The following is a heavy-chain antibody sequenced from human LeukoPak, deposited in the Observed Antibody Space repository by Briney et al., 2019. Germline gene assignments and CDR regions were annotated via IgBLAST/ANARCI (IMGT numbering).Heavy chain of an antibody. CDR1: VFSPSTND. Sequence: PGGSLRLSCAASVFSPSTNDMSCGSQAPGKGLEWVSVIYSGGTTYYADSVKGRFTISRDNTKNTLHLQMNSLRAEDTAVYYCAKDKYRYAHEVSWGQGTLITVSS. D-gene: IGHD2-2*01. V-gene: IGHV3-66*01. CDR3: AKDKYRYAHEVS. J-gene: IGHJ4*02. CDR2: IYSGGTT.